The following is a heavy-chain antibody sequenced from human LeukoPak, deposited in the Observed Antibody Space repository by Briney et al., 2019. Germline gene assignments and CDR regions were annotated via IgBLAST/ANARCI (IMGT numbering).Heavy chain of an antibody. CDR2: INHSGST. V-gene: IGHV4-34*01. J-gene: IGHJ6*03. Sequence: SETLSLTCAVYGGSFSGYYWNWIRQPPGKGLEWIGEINHSGSTNYNPSLKSRVTISVDTSKNQFSLKLSSVTAADTAVYYCARTAIRWYYYYMDVWGKGTTVTVSS. CDR3: ARTAIRWYYYYMDV. D-gene: IGHD4-23*01. CDR1: GGSFSGYY.